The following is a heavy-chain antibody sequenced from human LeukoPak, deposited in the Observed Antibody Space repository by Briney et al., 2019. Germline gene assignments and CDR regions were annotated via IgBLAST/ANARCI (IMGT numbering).Heavy chain of an antibody. CDR2: TYYRYKWYY. J-gene: IGHJ6*02. Sequence: QTLSLTCAMSGVSFSSISVAWNWIRQSPSRGLEWVGWTYYRYKWYYESVASVKSRINVSPDTSKNQFPLQLTPGTPEHTAGYYCSMARSEYHYGMEARGQGTPVTVS. CDR3: SMARSEYHYGMEA. V-gene: IGHV6-1*01. CDR1: GVSFSSISVA. D-gene: IGHD5-24*01.